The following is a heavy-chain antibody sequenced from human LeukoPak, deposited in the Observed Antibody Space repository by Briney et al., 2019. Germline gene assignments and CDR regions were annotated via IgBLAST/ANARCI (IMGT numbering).Heavy chain of an antibody. Sequence: GGSLRLSCAASGFTFSNYATHWVRQAPGKGLEYLSAINGNGGSTYYATSVKGKFTITRDNSKNTLYLQMDSLSAEDMAVFYCARSLGAGSYLDFWGQGTLVTVSS. V-gene: IGHV3-64*01. CDR3: ARSLGAGSYLDF. J-gene: IGHJ4*02. CDR2: INGNGGST. CDR1: GFTFSNYA. D-gene: IGHD3-10*02.